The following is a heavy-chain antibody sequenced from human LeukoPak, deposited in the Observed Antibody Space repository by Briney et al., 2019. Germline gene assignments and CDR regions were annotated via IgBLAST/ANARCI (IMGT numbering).Heavy chain of an antibody. Sequence: PAGSPRLSCAASGFTVSNNYMSWVRQAPGKGLEWVSVIYSANNTYYADSLRGRFTVSRDNSKNTLYLQMNILRAEDTAVYYCAKLRAGSSGLIDYWGQGTLVTVSS. CDR2: IYSANNT. V-gene: IGHV3-66*01. CDR1: GFTVSNNY. D-gene: IGHD6-19*01. J-gene: IGHJ4*02. CDR3: AKLRAGSSGLIDY.